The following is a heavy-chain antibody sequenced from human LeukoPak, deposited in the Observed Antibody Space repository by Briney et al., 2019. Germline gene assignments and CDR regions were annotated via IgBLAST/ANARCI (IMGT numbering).Heavy chain of an antibody. Sequence: ASVKVSCKVSGYSVNELSMHWVRQAPGLGLEWMGGFNREDDAPVYAQQFQGRVTMTEDTSTDTAYMELGSLRSEDTALYYCATLDSYYDTSGRPLLPDWGQGTLVTVSS. D-gene: IGHD3-22*01. J-gene: IGHJ4*02. CDR2: FNREDDAP. V-gene: IGHV1-24*01. CDR1: GYSVNELS. CDR3: ATLDSYYDTSGRPLLPD.